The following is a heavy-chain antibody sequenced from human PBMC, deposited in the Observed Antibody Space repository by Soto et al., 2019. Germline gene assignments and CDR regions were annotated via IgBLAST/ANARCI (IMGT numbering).Heavy chain of an antibody. Sequence: ESGGGLVQPGGSLRLSCAASGFTFSSYAMSWVRQAPGKGLEWVSGISSSGGSTYYADSVKGRFTIPRDNSKNTLFLRMNRPRVEDTAVYYCMRPAPRGRHYFYFGMDVWGQGTTVTVSS. CDR1: GFTFSSYA. CDR2: ISSSGGST. CDR3: MRPAPRGRHYFYFGMDV. D-gene: IGHD3-10*01. V-gene: IGHV3-23*01. J-gene: IGHJ6*02.